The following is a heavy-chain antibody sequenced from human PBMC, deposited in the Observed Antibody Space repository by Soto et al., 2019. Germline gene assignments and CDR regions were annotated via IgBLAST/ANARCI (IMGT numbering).Heavy chain of an antibody. Sequence: SVKVSCKASGGTFSSYTISWVRQAPGQGLEWMGRIIPILGIANYAQKFQGRVTITADKSTSTAYMELSSLRAEDTAVYYCAREENGSWSPFDYWGQGTLVTVSS. CDR2: IIPILGIA. CDR1: GGTFSSYT. CDR3: AREENGSWSPFDY. D-gene: IGHD6-13*01. V-gene: IGHV1-69*04. J-gene: IGHJ4*02.